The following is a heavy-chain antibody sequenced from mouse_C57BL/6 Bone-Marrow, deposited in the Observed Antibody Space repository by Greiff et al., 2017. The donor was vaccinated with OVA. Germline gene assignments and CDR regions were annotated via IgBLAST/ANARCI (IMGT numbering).Heavy chain of an antibody. Sequence: QVQLQQPGAELVMPGASVKLSCKASGYTFTSYWMHWVQQRPGQGLEWIGEIDPSDSYTNYNQKFKGKSTLTVDKSSSTAYMQLSSLTSEDSAVYYCASPYYGSSPSYWYFDVWGTGTTVTVSS. CDR3: ASPYYGSSPSYWYFDV. CDR2: IDPSDSYT. CDR1: GYTFTSYW. D-gene: IGHD1-1*01. J-gene: IGHJ1*03. V-gene: IGHV1-69*01.